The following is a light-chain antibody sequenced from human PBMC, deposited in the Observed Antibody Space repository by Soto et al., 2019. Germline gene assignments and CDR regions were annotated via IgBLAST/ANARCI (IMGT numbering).Light chain of an antibody. Sequence: EIVLTQSPATLSLSPGERATLSCRASQSVSSYLAWYQQKPGQAPRLLIYDASNRATGIPARFSGSGSGTDFTLTISSLEPEDFAVSYCQQRSNWHSFGPGTKVDIK. V-gene: IGKV3-11*01. J-gene: IGKJ3*01. CDR1: QSVSSY. CDR3: QQRSNWHS. CDR2: DAS.